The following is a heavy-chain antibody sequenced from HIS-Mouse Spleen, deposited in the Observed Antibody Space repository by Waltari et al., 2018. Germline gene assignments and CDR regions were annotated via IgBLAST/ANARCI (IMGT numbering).Heavy chain of an antibody. D-gene: IGHD2-21*01. CDR1: GFTFSRYA. J-gene: IGHJ2*01. V-gene: IGHV3-30*04. CDR2: ISNDGSNN. CDR3: ARDTVPHTLYFDL. Sequence: QGQLVESGGGVVQPGRSLRLPCAASGFTFSRYARHGVAQAPGKGLEWVAVISNDGSNNYYADSVKGRFTISSDNSKNTLYLQMNSLRAEDTAVYYCARDTVPHTLYFDLWGRGTLVTVSS.